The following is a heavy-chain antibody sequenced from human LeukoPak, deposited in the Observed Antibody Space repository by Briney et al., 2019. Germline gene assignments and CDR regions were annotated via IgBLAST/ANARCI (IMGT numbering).Heavy chain of an antibody. Sequence: GRSLRLSCAASGFTFNSYDMHWVRQAPGKGLEWVALIWYDGSNKYYADSAKGRFTISRDNSKNTLSLQMNSLRAEDTAVYYCARRAATGSNALDYWGQGTLVTVSS. J-gene: IGHJ4*02. CDR1: GFTFNSYD. CDR2: IWYDGSNK. CDR3: ARRAATGSNALDY. V-gene: IGHV3-33*01. D-gene: IGHD6-13*01.